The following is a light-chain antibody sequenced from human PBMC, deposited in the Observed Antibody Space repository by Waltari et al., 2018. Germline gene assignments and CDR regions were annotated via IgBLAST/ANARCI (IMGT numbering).Light chain of an antibody. V-gene: IGKV1-33*01. Sequence: DIQMTQSPSSLSASLGDRVTITCQASQDISVFLNWYQPKPGESPNLLIYDASILQAGVPSRFSGGGSGTEFTLTISSLQPEDVATYYCQQYDDLPPFTFGPGTKVDLK. J-gene: IGKJ3*01. CDR2: DAS. CDR3: QQYDDLPPFT. CDR1: QDISVF.